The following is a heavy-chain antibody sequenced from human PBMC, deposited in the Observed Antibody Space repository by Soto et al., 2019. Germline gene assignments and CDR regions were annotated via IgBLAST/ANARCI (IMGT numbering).Heavy chain of an antibody. D-gene: IGHD3-10*01. CDR1: GLTFSDHG. CDR3: EKDSGRTPAAGISGY. Sequence: PGGSIRHSWAASGLTFSDHGRSWIRQATGKGLEWVSAISGSGGSTYYADSVKGRFTISRDNSKNTLYLQMNSLRAEDTAVYYCEKDSGRTPAAGISGYWGQGTLVTVSS. J-gene: IGHJ4*02. V-gene: IGHV3-23*01. CDR2: ISGSGGST.